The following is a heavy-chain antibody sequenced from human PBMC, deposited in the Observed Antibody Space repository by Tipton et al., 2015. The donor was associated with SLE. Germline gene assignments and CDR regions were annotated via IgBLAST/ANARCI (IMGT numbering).Heavy chain of an antibody. CDR3: ARHDTNYGRNWFDP. CDR2: IYYSRGTR. V-gene: IGHV4-39*01. CDR1: GDSITSTDCF. D-gene: IGHD2-8*01. Sequence: TLSLTCSVSGDSITSTDCFWAWIRQSPGKGLEWIGKIYYSRGTRYYNPSLRGRVTMSLDTSKNHFSLKLSSVTAADTAVYYCARHDTNYGRNWFDPWGQGTLVTVSS. J-gene: IGHJ5*02.